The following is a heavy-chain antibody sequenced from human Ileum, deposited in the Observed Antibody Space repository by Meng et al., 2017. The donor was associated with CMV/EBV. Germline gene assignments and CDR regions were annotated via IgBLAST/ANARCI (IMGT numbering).Heavy chain of an antibody. CDR2: IYYSGST. Sequence: GSLRLSCTVSGGSISSYYWSWIRQPPGKGLEWIGYIYYSGSTNYNPSLKSRVTISVDTSKNQFSLKLSSVTAADTAVYYCARVRIRSGYFYGMDVWGQGTTVTVSS. J-gene: IGHJ6*02. CDR3: ARVRIRSGYFYGMDV. D-gene: IGHD3-3*01. CDR1: GGSISSYY. V-gene: IGHV4-59*01.